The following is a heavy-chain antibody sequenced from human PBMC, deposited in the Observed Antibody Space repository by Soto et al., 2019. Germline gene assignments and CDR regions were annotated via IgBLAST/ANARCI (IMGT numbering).Heavy chain of an antibody. CDR2: IKQDGSEK. CDR1: GFTFSSCG. CDR3: AGTTSGYWYYMDV. V-gene: IGHV3-7*01. Sequence: PGGSLRLSCAASGFTFSSCGMSWVRQAPGKGLEWVANIKQDGSEKYYVDSVKGRFTISRDNAKNSLSLQMNSLRAEDTAVYYCAGTTSGYWYYMDVWGKGTTVTVSS. J-gene: IGHJ6*03. D-gene: IGHD1-7*01.